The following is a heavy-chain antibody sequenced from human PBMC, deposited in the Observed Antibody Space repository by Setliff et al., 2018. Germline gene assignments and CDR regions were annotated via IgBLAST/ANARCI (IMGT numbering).Heavy chain of an antibody. CDR3: ARAPRYFDPTGSYFDF. D-gene: IGHD3-22*01. CDR2: TYYSGNT. V-gene: IGHV4-39*07. J-gene: IGHJ4*02. CDR1: GASVSGNSYY. Sequence: PSETLSLTCTVSGASVSGNSYYWGWIRQPPGKGLEWIASTYYSGNTYYNPSLKSRVTIPVDTSKNQFSLKLTSVTAADTAVYYCARAPRYFDPTGSYFDFWGQGTLVTVSS.